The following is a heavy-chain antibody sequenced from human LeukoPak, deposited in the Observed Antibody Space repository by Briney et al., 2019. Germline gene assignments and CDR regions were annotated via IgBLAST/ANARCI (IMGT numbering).Heavy chain of an antibody. CDR3: ARVAFGLYVMDV. Sequence: GGSLRLSCAASGFTFSTYRMNWVRQAPGKGLEWVSSISSDSNHRFYADSLKGRFTISRDNAKNSLYLQLISRRAEDTAVYYCARVAFGLYVMDVWGQGTTVTVSS. D-gene: IGHD3/OR15-3a*01. J-gene: IGHJ6*02. CDR2: ISSDSNHR. V-gene: IGHV3-21*01. CDR1: GFTFSTYR.